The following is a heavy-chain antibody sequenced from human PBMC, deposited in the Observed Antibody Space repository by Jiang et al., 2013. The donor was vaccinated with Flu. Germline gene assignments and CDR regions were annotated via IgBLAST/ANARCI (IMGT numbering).Heavy chain of an antibody. Sequence: RTYYRSKWYNDYAVSVKSRITINPDTSKNQFSLQPNSVTPEDTAVYYCARDLSVAATLVSVLDVWGQGTTVTVSS. V-gene: IGHV6-1*01. CDR2: TYYRSKWYN. CDR3: ARDLSVAATLVSVLDV. J-gene: IGHJ6*02. D-gene: IGHD2-15*01.